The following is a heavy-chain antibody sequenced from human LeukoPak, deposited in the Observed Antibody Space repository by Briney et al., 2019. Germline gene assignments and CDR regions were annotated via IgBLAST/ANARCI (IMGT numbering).Heavy chain of an antibody. J-gene: IGHJ4*02. CDR1: GGSFSGYY. CDR2: INHSGST. D-gene: IGHD3-3*01. CDR3: ASRRHYYDFWSGYDT. Sequence: SETLSLTCAVYGGSFSGYYWSWIHQPPGKGLEWIGEINHSGSTNYNPSLKSRVTISVDTSKNQFSLKLSSVTAADTAVYYCASRRHYYDFWSGYDTWGQGTLVTVSS. V-gene: IGHV4-34*01.